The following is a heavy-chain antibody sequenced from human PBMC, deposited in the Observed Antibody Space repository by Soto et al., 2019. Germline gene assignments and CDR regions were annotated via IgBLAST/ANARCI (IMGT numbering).Heavy chain of an antibody. D-gene: IGHD3-3*01. J-gene: IGHJ4*02. Sequence: ASVKVSCKASGYTFTSYDINWVRQATGQGLEWMGWMNPNSGNTGYAQKFQGRVTMTRNTSISTAYMELSSLRSEDTAVYYCARGSVYDFWSGYSIFAFDYWGQGTLVTVSS. CDR3: ARGSVYDFWSGYSIFAFDY. V-gene: IGHV1-8*01. CDR1: GYTFTSYD. CDR2: MNPNSGNT.